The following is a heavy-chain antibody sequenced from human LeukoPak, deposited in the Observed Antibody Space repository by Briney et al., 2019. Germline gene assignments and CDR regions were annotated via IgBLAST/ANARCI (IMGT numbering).Heavy chain of an antibody. D-gene: IGHD6-13*01. CDR1: GFTFSSYS. CDR3: AREYSSWYISGVFDY. Sequence: GGSLRLSCAASGFTFSSYSMNWVRQAPGKGLEWVSYISSSSSTIYYADSVKGRFTISRGNAKNSLYLQMNSLRAEDTAVYYCAREYSSWYISGVFDYWGQGTLVTVSS. V-gene: IGHV3-48*01. J-gene: IGHJ4*02. CDR2: ISSSSSTI.